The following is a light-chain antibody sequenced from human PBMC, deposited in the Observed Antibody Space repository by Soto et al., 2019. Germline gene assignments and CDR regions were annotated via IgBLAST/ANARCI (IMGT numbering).Light chain of an antibody. CDR1: QTVISNY. J-gene: IGKJ2*01. CDR3: QHYGSSPRT. V-gene: IGKV3-20*01. CDR2: GAS. Sequence: IVLTQSPGILSLSPGERATLSCRASQTVISNYLAWYLQKPGQAPRLLIYGASTRATGISDRFIGSGSGTEFTLTITRLEPEDFAMYYCQHYGSSPRTFGQGTKLEIK.